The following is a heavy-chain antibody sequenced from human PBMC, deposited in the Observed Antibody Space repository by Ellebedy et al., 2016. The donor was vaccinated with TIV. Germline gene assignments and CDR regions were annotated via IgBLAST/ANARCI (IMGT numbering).Heavy chain of an antibody. Sequence: GESLKISCVGSGSTFSNSWMDWVRQAPGKGLEWVGRIRRIVDGGTIDYAAPVKDRFTISRDDSKNTLYLQMNSLKTEDTALYYCTTDFSNWGQGTLVTVSS. CDR2: IRRIVDGGTI. CDR1: GSTFSNSW. V-gene: IGHV3-15*07. J-gene: IGHJ4*02. CDR3: TTDFSN. D-gene: IGHD3-3*01.